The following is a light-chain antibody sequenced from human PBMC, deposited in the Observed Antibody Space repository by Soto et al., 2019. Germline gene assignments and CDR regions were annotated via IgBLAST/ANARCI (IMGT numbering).Light chain of an antibody. CDR3: CSYAGTATYV. Sequence: QSVLTQPASVSGSPGQSITISCTGTSSDIGSYNLVSWYQQHPGKAPKLMIYDGSKRPSGVSERFSGSKSGNTASLTISGLQAEDEADYYCCSYAGTATYVFGTGTKLTVL. CDR2: DGS. J-gene: IGLJ1*01. V-gene: IGLV2-23*01. CDR1: SSDIGSYNL.